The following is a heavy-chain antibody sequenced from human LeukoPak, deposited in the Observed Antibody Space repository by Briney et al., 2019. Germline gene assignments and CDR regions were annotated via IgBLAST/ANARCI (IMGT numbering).Heavy chain of an antibody. CDR2: IIPIFGTA. CDR1: GGTFSSYA. D-gene: IGHD3-3*01. Sequence: SVKVSCKASGGTFSSYAISWVRQAPGQGLEWMGGIIPIFGTANYAQKFQGRVTITTDESTSTAYMELSSLRSEDTAVYYCASHLKYDFWSGSSLDYWGQGTLVTVSS. J-gene: IGHJ4*02. CDR3: ASHLKYDFWSGSSLDY. V-gene: IGHV1-69*05.